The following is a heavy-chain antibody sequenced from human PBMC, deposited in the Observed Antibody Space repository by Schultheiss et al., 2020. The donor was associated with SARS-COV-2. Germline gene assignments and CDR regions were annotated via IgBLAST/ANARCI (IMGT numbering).Heavy chain of an antibody. CDR3: ARHVRRYYYDSSGHPPYYFDY. D-gene: IGHD3-22*01. Sequence: SETLSLTCTVSGGSISSSSCYWGWIRQPPGKGLEWIGYIYYSGSTNYNPSLKSRVTISVDTSKNQFSLKLSSVTAADTAVYYCARHVRRYYYDSSGHPPYYFDYWGQGTLVTVSS. CDR2: IYYSGST. J-gene: IGHJ4*02. V-gene: IGHV4-61*05. CDR1: GGSISSSSCY.